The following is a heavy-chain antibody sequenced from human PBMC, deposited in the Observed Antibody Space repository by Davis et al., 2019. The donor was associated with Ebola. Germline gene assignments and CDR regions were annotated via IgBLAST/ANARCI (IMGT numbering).Heavy chain of an antibody. V-gene: IGHV4-39*01. CDR3: AISSSSEYYYYYGMDV. Sequence: SETLSLTCTVSGGSISSSSYYWGWIRQPPGKGLEWIGSIYYSGSTNYNPSLKSRVTISVDTSKNQFSLKLSSVTAADTAVYYCAISSSSEYYYYYGMDVWGQGTTVTVSS. J-gene: IGHJ6*02. CDR1: GGSISSSSYY. CDR2: IYYSGST. D-gene: IGHD6-6*01.